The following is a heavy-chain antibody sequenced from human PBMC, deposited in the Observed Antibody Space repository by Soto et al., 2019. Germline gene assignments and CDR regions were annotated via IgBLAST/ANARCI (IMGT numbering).Heavy chain of an antibody. Sequence: QVQLQESGPGLVKPSQTLSLTCTVSGGSISSGDYYWSWIRQPPGKGLEWIGYIYYSGSTYYNPSLKSRVNITVDTSNNQSSPKLSSVTAADTAVYYFAISGRNSVYFDYRGQGTLVTVSS. CDR3: AISGRNSVYFDY. D-gene: IGHD4-4*01. V-gene: IGHV4-30-4*01. CDR2: IYYSGST. CDR1: GGSISSGDYY. J-gene: IGHJ4*02.